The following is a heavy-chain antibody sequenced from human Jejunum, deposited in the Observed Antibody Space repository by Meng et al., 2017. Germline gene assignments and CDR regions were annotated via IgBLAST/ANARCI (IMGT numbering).Heavy chain of an antibody. J-gene: IGHJ4*02. CDR1: GGSIGSSNW. D-gene: IGHD3-22*01. CDR3: ARGHFDKYFDS. Sequence: VHLQVSDTGLVQPSGTVSLTCVGSGGSIGSSNWVSWVRQPPGKWREWIAEINYGRSTNYNPSLKSRVTVSMDKSKNQFSLKLTSVTAADTAVYYCARGHFDKYFDSWGQGTLVTVSS. V-gene: IGHV4-4*02. CDR2: INYGRST.